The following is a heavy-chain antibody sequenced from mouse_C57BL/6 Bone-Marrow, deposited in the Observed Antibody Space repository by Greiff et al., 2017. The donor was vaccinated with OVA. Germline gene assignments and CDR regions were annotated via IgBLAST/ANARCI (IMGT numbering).Heavy chain of an antibody. J-gene: IGHJ1*03. CDR3: TRNYYGPSYWYFDV. D-gene: IGHD1-2*01. Sequence: EVQLQQSGAELVRPGASVKLSCTASGFNIKDDYMHWVKQRPEQGLEWIGWIDPENGDTEYASKFQGKATITADPSSNTAYLQLSSLTSEDTAVYYCTRNYYGPSYWYFDVWGTGTTVTVSS. CDR2: IDPENGDT. CDR1: GFNIKDDY. V-gene: IGHV14-4*01.